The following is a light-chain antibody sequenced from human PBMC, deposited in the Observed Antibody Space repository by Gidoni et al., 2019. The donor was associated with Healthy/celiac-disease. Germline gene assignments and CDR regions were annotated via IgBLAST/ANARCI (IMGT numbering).Light chain of an antibody. CDR1: QSVSSN. CDR3: QQYNNWPPYT. Sequence: EIVMPHSPATLSVSPGERATLSCRASQSVSSNLAWYQQKPGQAPRLLIYGASTRATGIPARCSGSGSGTEFTLTISSLQSEDFAVYYCQQYNNWPPYTFGQGTKLEIK. V-gene: IGKV3-15*01. CDR2: GAS. J-gene: IGKJ2*01.